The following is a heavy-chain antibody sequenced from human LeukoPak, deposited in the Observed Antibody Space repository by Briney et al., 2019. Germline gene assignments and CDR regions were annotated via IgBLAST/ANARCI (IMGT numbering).Heavy chain of an antibody. CDR3: ARDGLRLGATASYYYYMDV. D-gene: IGHD1-26*01. CDR2: INTDTGNP. J-gene: IGHJ6*03. CDR1: GHTFSNYY. V-gene: IGHV7-4-1*02. Sequence: ASVKVSCKASGHTFSNYYMHWVRQAPGQGLEWMGWINTDTGNPAYARGFTGRFVFSMDTSVSTAYLQISSLTAEDTALYYCARDGLRLGATASYYYYMDVWGKGTTVTVSS.